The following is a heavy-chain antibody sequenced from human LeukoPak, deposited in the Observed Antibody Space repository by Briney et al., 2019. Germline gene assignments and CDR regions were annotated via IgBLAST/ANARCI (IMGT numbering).Heavy chain of an antibody. J-gene: IGHJ4*02. V-gene: IGHV1-18*01. D-gene: IGHD3-9*01. CDR3: ARKYFDWLIDY. Sequence: ASVKVSCKASGYTFTSYGISWVRQAPGQGLEWMGWISAYNGNTNYAQKLQGRVTMTTDTSTSTPYMELRSMRSDDTAVYYCARKYFDWLIDYWGQGTLVTVSS. CDR2: ISAYNGNT. CDR1: GYTFTSYG.